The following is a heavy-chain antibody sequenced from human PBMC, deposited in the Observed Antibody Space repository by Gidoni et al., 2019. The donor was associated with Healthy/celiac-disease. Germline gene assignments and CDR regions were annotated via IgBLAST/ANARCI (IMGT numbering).Heavy chain of an antibody. J-gene: IGHJ6*02. Sequence: QVQLVQSGAEVKKPGSSVKVSCKAAGGTFSSYTISWVRQAPGQGLEWMGGIIPSFGTANYDQQFQGRVTITADKSTSPAYMELSSLRSEDTAVYYCASRWATPTLSDSGWSDYYYYGMDVWGQGTTVTFPS. CDR2: IIPSFGTA. V-gene: IGHV1-69*06. CDR1: GGTFSSYT. D-gene: IGHD6-19*01. CDR3: ASRWATPTLSDSGWSDYYYYGMDV.